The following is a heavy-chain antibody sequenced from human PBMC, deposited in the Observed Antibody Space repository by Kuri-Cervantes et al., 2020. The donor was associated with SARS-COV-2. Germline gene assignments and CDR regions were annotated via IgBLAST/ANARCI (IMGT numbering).Heavy chain of an antibody. D-gene: IGHD3-3*01. V-gene: IGHV3-15*07. J-gene: IGHJ5*02. CDR1: GFTFSNAW. CDR3: TTDRATGGITIFGVGLEDWFDP. Sequence: GGSLRLSCAASGFTFSNAWLNWVRQAPGKGLEWVGRIKSKTDGETTDYAAPVKGRFTISRDGSKNTLYLQMNSLKTEDTAVYYCTTDRATGGITIFGVGLEDWFDPWGQGTLVTVSS. CDR2: IKSKTDGETT.